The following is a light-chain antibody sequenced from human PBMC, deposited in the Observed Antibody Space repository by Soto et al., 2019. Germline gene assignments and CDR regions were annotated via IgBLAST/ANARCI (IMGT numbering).Light chain of an antibody. CDR2: EVS. CDR1: SGDIGGYNF. V-gene: IGLV2-14*01. J-gene: IGLJ3*02. CDR3: NSYTSTSARV. Sequence: QSALTRPASVSGSPGQSITISCTGTSGDIGGYNFVSWYQQHPGKAPKVIIYEVSNRPSGVSNRFSGSKSGNTASLTISGLQAEDDADYYCNSYTSTSARVFGAGTTVTVL.